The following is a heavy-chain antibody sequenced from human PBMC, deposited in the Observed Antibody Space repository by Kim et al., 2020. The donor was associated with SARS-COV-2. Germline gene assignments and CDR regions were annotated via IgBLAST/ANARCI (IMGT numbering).Heavy chain of an antibody. V-gene: IGHV5-51*01. CDR1: GYSFTSYW. J-gene: IGHJ5*02. D-gene: IGHD3-22*01. CDR3: ASLNYDSSGYHNWFDP. CDR2: IYPGDSDT. Sequence: GESLKISCKGSGYSFTSYWIGWVRQMPGKGLEWMGIIYPGDSDTRYSPSFQGQVTISADKSISTAYLQWSSLKASDTAMYYCASLNYDSSGYHNWFDPWGQGTLVTVSS.